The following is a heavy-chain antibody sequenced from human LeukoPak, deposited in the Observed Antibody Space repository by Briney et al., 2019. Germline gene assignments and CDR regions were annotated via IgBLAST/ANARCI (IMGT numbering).Heavy chain of an antibody. J-gene: IGHJ5*02. Sequence: GASVKVSCKASGYTFTGYYMHWVRQAPGQGLEWMGWINPNSGGTNYAQKFQGRVTMTRDTSISTAYMELSRLRSDDTAVYYCARSIKGGGYDSWFDPWGQGTLVTVSS. CDR2: INPNSGGT. CDR3: ARSIKGGGYDSWFDP. V-gene: IGHV1-2*02. D-gene: IGHD5-12*01. CDR1: GYTFTGYY.